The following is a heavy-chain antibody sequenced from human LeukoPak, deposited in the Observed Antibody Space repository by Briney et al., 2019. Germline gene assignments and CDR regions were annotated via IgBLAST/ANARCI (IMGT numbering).Heavy chain of an antibody. CDR2: ISASAANT. V-gene: IGHV3-23*01. Sequence: VGSLRLSCAASGFTFDDYAMTWVRQAPGKGLEWVSAISASAANTYYPDSVRGRFIVSRDNSKNTLYLQMNRLRAEDTAVYYCAEDNPGPPYCSGNNCFDAFDSWGQGTMVTVS. D-gene: IGHD2-15*01. CDR3: AEDNPGPPYCSGNNCFDAFDS. CDR1: GFTFDDYA. J-gene: IGHJ3*02.